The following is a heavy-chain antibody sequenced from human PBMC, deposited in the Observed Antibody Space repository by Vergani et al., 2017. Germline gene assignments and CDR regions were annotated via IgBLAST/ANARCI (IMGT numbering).Heavy chain of an antibody. V-gene: IGHV3-15*01. CDR3: ARPIAVAGNHSSY. CDR2: IKSKTDGGTT. J-gene: IGHJ4*02. CDR1: GFTFINAW. Sequence: EVQLVESGGGLVKPGGSLRLSCAASGFTFINAWMTWVRQAPGKGLEWVGRIKSKTDGGTTYYAAPVKGKFTISRDDSKNTLYLQMNSLRAEDTAVYYCARPIAVAGNHSSYWGQGTLVTVSS. D-gene: IGHD6-19*01.